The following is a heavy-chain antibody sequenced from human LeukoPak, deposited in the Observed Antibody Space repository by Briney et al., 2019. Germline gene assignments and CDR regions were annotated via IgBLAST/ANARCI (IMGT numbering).Heavy chain of an antibody. CDR1: GLSFSNAW. V-gene: IGHV3-15*01. CDR3: TTYRYSYDVTDYSYFDY. D-gene: IGHD3-22*01. Sequence: GGSLRLSCTASGLSFSNAWMSWVRQAPGKGLEWVGRIISRTSGGATDYAAPVRGRFTISRDDSQNTLYLQMNSLKTEDTAAYYCTTYRYSYDVTDYSYFDYWGQGIPVTVSS. J-gene: IGHJ4*02. CDR2: IISRTSGGAT.